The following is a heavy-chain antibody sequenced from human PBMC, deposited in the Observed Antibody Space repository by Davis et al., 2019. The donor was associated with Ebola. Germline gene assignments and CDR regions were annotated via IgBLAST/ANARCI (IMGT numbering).Heavy chain of an antibody. CDR2: YYYTGST. V-gene: IGHV4-59*12. CDR3: ARGDSYFDPSGYYAGPEAPDH. CDR1: GASISSYY. Sequence: SETLSLTCSVSGASISSYYWSWIRQPPGKGLQWIGYYYYTGSTYYNPSLKSRVTISVDTSKNEFSLKLDSVTAADTAVYYCARGDSYFDPSGYYAGPEAPDHWGQGTLVSVSS. D-gene: IGHD3-22*01. J-gene: IGHJ4*02.